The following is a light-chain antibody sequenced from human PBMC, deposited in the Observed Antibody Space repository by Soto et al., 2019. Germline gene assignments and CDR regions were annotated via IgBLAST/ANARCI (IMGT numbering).Light chain of an antibody. Sequence: QSVLTQPPSVSGSPGQSITISCTGTSSDVGSYNLVSWYQQHPGKAPKLMIYEGSRRPSGVSNRFSASKSGNTASLTISGLQAEDEADYYCCSYAGSSTYVFGGGTKLTVL. CDR2: EGS. V-gene: IGLV2-23*01. CDR3: CSYAGSSTYV. CDR1: SSDVGSYNL. J-gene: IGLJ2*01.